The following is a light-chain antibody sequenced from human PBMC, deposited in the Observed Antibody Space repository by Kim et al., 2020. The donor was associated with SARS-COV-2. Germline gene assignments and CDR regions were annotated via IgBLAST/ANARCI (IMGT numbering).Light chain of an antibody. V-gene: IGKV3-15*01. CDR1: QSVSSN. CDR3: QQYDEWPPLT. Sequence: EVVMTQSPATLSVSPGERATLSCRASQSVSSNLAWYQQKPGQAPRLLIYDSSTRATGVPARFSGSGSGTEFTLTISSLQSEDFAVYHCQQYDEWPPLTFCGRTKVDIK. J-gene: IGKJ4*01. CDR2: DSS.